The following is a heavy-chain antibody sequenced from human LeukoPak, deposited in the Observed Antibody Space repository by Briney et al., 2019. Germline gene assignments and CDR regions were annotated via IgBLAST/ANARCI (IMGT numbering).Heavy chain of an antibody. CDR2: IIPILGIA. J-gene: IGHJ4*02. Sequence: GSSVKVSCKASGGTFSSYAISWVRQAPGQGLEWMGRIIPILGIANYAQKFQGRVTITADKSTSTAYMELSSLRSEDTAVYYCAKDPTYYYDSSGYHHYWGQGTLVTVSS. D-gene: IGHD3-22*01. CDR1: GGTFSSYA. CDR3: AKDPTYYYDSSGYHHY. V-gene: IGHV1-69*04.